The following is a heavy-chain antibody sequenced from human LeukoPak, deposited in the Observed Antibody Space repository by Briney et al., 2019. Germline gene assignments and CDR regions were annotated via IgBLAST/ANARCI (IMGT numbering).Heavy chain of an antibody. CDR2: IYYSGST. J-gene: IGHJ4*02. CDR1: GGSISSGGYY. Sequence: SETLSLTCTVSGGSISSGGYYWSWIRQHLGKGLKWIGYIYYSGSTYYNPSLKSRVTISVDTSKNQFSLKLSSVTAADTAVYYCARAFRPFKWLSNFDYWGQGTLVTVSS. D-gene: IGHD3-22*01. CDR3: ARAFRPFKWLSNFDY. V-gene: IGHV4-31*03.